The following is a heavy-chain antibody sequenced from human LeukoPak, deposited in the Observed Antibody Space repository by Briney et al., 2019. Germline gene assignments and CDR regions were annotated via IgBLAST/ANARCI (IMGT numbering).Heavy chain of an antibody. CDR2: ISGSGGST. CDR3: AKGLYYDFWSGYADY. V-gene: IGHV3-23*01. J-gene: IGHJ4*02. Sequence: GGSLRLSCAASGFTFSSYAMSWVRQAPGKGLEWVSAISGSGGSTYYADSVKGRFTISRDNSKNTLYLQMNSLRAEDTAVYYCAKGLYYDFWSGYADYWGQGTLVTVSS. D-gene: IGHD3-3*01. CDR1: GFTFSSYA.